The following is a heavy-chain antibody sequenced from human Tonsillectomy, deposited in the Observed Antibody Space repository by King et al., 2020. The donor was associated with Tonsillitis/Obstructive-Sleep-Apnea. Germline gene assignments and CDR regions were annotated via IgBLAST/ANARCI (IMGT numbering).Heavy chain of an antibody. V-gene: IGHV2-5*02. J-gene: IGHJ6*03. Sequence: TLKESGPTLVKPTQTLTLTCTFSGFSLSTSGVGVAWIRQPPGKALEWLALIYWDDDKRYSPSLKSRLSITKDTSKNQVVLTMTNMDPVDTATYYCAHCNLPPYYMDVWGKGTTVTVFS. CDR1: GFSLSTSGVG. CDR2: IYWDDDK. CDR3: AHCNLPPYYMDV.